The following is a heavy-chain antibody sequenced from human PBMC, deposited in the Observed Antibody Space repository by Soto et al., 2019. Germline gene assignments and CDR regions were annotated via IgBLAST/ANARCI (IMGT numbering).Heavy chain of an antibody. J-gene: IGHJ4*02. Sequence: PGGSLRLSCAASGFTFSSYAMHWVRQAPGRGLEWVAVISYDGSNKYYADSVKGRFTISRDNSKNTLYLQMNSLRAEDTAVYYCARDPIRHIVVVTAIGTYYFDYWGQGTLVTVSS. V-gene: IGHV3-30-3*01. D-gene: IGHD2-21*02. CDR3: ARDPIRHIVVVTAIGTYYFDY. CDR2: ISYDGSNK. CDR1: GFTFSSYA.